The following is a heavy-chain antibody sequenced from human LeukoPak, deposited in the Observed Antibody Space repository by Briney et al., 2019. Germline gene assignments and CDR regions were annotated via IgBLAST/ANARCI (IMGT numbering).Heavy chain of an antibody. V-gene: IGHV3-15*07. J-gene: IGHJ5*02. Sequence: GGSLRLSRATSGFTFSNAWMNWVRQAPGKGLEWVGRIRSNSDGGTIDYAAPVKGRFTLSRDDSKTTLYLQMNCLQTEDTAVYYCATDFYDSTWGQGTLVTVSS. D-gene: IGHD3-22*01. CDR1: GFTFSNAW. CDR3: ATDFYDST. CDR2: IRSNSDGGTI.